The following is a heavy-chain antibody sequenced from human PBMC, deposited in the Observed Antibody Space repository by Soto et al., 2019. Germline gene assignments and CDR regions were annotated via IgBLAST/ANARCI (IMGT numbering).Heavy chain of an antibody. V-gene: IGHV4-59*01. Sequence: SETLSLTCTVSGGSISSYYWSWIRQPPGKGLEWIGYIYYSGSTNYNPSLKSRVTISVDTSKNQFSLKLSSVTAADTAVYYCARWDTTGPFDYWGQGTLVTVSS. CDR3: ARWDTTGPFDY. J-gene: IGHJ4*02. D-gene: IGHD1-1*01. CDR1: GGSISSYY. CDR2: IYYSGST.